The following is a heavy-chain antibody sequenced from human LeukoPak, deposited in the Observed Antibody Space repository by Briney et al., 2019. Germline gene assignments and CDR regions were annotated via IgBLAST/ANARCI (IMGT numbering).Heavy chain of an antibody. Sequence: ASVKVSCKASGYTFTGYYMHWVRQAPGQGLEWMGRINPNSGGTNYAQKFQGRVTMTRDTSISTAYMELSRLRSDDTAVYYCARGARDYYDCSGYYTYWGQGTLVTVSS. CDR2: INPNSGGT. J-gene: IGHJ4*02. V-gene: IGHV1-2*06. D-gene: IGHD3-22*01. CDR3: ARGARDYYDCSGYYTY. CDR1: GYTFTGYY.